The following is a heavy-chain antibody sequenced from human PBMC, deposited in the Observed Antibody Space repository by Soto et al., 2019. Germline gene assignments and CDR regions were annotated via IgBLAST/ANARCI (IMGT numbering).Heavy chain of an antibody. CDR2: INYNGGTT. CDR3: VTWGGIEARNLDH. D-gene: IGHD6-6*01. Sequence: PGGSLRLSCSASGFPFSNRAMHWVRQAPGKGLEYVSAINYNGGTTYYVDSVKGRFTISRDNSKNTLYLQMSSLKVEDTAMYHCVTWGGIEARNLDHWGQGTLVTVSS. CDR1: GFPFSNRA. V-gene: IGHV3-64D*06. J-gene: IGHJ4*02.